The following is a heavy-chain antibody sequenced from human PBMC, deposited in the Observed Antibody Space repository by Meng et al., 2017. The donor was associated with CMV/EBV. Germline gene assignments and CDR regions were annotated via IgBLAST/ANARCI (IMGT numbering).Heavy chain of an antibody. CDR1: GFTFSSYA. CDR2: ISGSGGST. D-gene: IGHD2-2*01. J-gene: IGHJ6*02. Sequence: GGSLRLSCAASGFTFSSYAMSWVRQAPGKGLEWVSAISGSGGSTYYADSVKGRFTISRDNSKHTLYLQMISLRAEDTAVYYCAKGDRYCSSTSCYAHGMDVWGQGTTVTVSS. CDR3: AKGDRYCSSTSCYAHGMDV. V-gene: IGHV3-23*01.